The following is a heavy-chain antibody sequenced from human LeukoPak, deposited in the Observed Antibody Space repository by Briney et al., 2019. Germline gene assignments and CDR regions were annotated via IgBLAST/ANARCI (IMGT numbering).Heavy chain of an antibody. J-gene: IGHJ4*02. CDR3: AAPGASGFVGNFWSGPLDF. D-gene: IGHD3-3*01. V-gene: IGHV1-46*01. Sequence: RASVKVSCGASGYSFTSHYMHWVRQAPGQGLEWMGIINPSAGTTSYPQKFQGRITMTRDTSTSTVYMELSSLRSEDTAVYYCAAPGASGFVGNFWSGPLDFWGQGTLVTVSS. CDR1: GYSFTSHY. CDR2: INPSAGTT.